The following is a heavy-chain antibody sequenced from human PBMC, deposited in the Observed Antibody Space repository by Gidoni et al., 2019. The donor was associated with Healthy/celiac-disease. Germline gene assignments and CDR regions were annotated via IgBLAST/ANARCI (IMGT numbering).Heavy chain of an antibody. V-gene: IGHV1-69*01. CDR2: IIPIFGTA. Sequence: AEVKKPGSSVKVSCKASGGSFSSYAISWVRQAPGQGLEWMGGIIPIFGTANYAQKFQGRVTITADESTSTAYMELSSLRSEDTAVYYCARDDCSSTSCYTDYYYYGMDVWGQGTTVTVSS. J-gene: IGHJ6*02. D-gene: IGHD2-2*02. CDR3: ARDDCSSTSCYTDYYYYGMDV. CDR1: GGSFSSYA.